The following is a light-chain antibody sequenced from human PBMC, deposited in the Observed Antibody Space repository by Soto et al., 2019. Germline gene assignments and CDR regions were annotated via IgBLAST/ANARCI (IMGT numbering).Light chain of an antibody. CDR1: SSNIGRNS. V-gene: IGLV1-44*01. Sequence: QSVLTQSPSASGTPGQRVTISCSGRSSNIGRNSVNWYQQLPGTAPKLLIHSSDQRPSGVPDRFAGSKSGTSASLAISGLQSEDEAQYYCAAWDDSLNGVLFGGGTKVTVL. CDR2: SSD. CDR3: AAWDDSLNGVL. J-gene: IGLJ2*01.